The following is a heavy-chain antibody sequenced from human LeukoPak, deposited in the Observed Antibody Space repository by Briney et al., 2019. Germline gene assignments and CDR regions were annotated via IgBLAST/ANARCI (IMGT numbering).Heavy chain of an antibody. J-gene: IGHJ5*02. V-gene: IGHV4-59*01. Sequence: SETLSLTCTVSGGSISSYYWSWIRQPPGKGLEWIGYIYYSGSTNYNPSLKSRVTISVDTSKNQFSLKLSSVTAADTAVYYCARSIPGIAAGSNWFDPWGQGTLVTVSS. CDR1: GGSISSYY. CDR3: ARSIPGIAAGSNWFDP. D-gene: IGHD6-13*01. CDR2: IYYSGST.